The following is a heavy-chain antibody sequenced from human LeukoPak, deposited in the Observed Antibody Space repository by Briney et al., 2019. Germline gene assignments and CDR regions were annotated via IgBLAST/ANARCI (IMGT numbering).Heavy chain of an antibody. CDR1: GYTFTSYD. V-gene: IGHV1-8*01. CDR2: MNPNSGNT. CDR3: ARDGSGSGSYLSWFDP. J-gene: IGHJ5*02. Sequence: ASVKVSCKASGYTFTSYDINWVRQATGQGLVWMRWMNPNSGNTGYAQKFQGRVTMTRNTSISTAYMELSSLRSEDTAVYYCARDGSGSGSYLSWFDPWGQGTLVTVSS. D-gene: IGHD3-10*01.